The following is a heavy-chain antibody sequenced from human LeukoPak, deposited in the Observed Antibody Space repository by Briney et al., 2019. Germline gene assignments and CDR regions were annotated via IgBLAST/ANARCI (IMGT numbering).Heavy chain of an antibody. V-gene: IGHV3-30*02. CDR2: IRYDGSNK. CDR3: AKDHLPIAVAGTWFDP. D-gene: IGHD6-19*01. CDR1: GFTFSSYG. Sequence: GGSLRLSCAASGFTFSSYGMHWVRQAPGKGLEGVAFIRYDGSNKYYADSVKGRFTISRDNSKNTLYLQMNSLRAEDTAVYYCAKDHLPIAVAGTWFDPWGQGTLVTVSS. J-gene: IGHJ5*02.